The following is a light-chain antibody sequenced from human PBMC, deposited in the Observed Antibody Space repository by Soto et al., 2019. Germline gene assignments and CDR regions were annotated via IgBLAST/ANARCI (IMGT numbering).Light chain of an antibody. CDR1: SSDIGGYIY. CDR3: SSYAASNNVYVV. CDR2: EVT. Sequence: QSVLTQPPSASGSPGQSVTITCTGTSSDIGGYIYVSWYQQYPGRAPKLMIYEVTKRPSGVPDRFSGSKSGNTASLTVSGLPAEDEADDYCSSYAASNNVYVVFGGGTKVTVL. V-gene: IGLV2-8*01. J-gene: IGLJ3*02.